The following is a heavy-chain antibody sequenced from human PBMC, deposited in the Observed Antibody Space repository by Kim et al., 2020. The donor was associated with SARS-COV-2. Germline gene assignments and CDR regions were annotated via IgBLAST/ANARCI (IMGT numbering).Heavy chain of an antibody. CDR3: AKGGLRYFDWLSFDY. CDR2: INWNSDTI. D-gene: IGHD3-9*01. V-gene: IGHV3-9*01. Sequence: GGSLRLSCAASGFTFGDHAMHWVRQAPGKGLEWVSGINWNSDTIGYADSVKGRFTISRDNAKNSLYLQMNSLRAEDTALYYCAKGGLRYFDWLSFDYWGQGTLVTVSS. CDR1: GFTFGDHA. J-gene: IGHJ4*02.